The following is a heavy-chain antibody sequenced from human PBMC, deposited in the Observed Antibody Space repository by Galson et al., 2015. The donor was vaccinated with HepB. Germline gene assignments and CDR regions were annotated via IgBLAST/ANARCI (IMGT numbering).Heavy chain of an antibody. D-gene: IGHD3-3*01. Sequence: SVKVSCKASGYTFTSYYMHWVRQAPGQGLEWMGIINPSGGSTSYAQKFQGRVTMTRDTSTSTVYMELSSLRSEDTAVYYCARDRPLRFLEWSLALDYWGQGTLVTASS. V-gene: IGHV1-46*01. CDR1: GYTFTSYY. CDR2: INPSGGST. CDR3: ARDRPLRFLEWSLALDY. J-gene: IGHJ4*02.